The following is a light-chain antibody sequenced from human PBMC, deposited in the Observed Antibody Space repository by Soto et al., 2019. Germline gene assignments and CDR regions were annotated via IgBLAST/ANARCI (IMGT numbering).Light chain of an antibody. CDR2: DAS. CDR3: QQRSNWLS. CDR1: QSVSNY. V-gene: IGKV3-11*01. Sequence: EIVLTQSPATLSLSPGERATLSCRASQSVSNYLAWYQQKPGQAPRLLIYDASNRATGIPTRFSGSGSGTDFTLTISSLEPEDFAVYYCQQRSNWLSFGGGTKVEIK. J-gene: IGKJ4*01.